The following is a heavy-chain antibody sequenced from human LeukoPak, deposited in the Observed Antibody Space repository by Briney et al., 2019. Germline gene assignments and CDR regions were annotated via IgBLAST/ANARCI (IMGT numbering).Heavy chain of an antibody. CDR3: ARHVLGSGTVFDV. D-gene: IGHD4/OR15-4a*01. Sequence: DPSETLSLTCTVSGGSISPNLWSWIRQPPGEGLEWIGYIEYNGNTHYNPSLESRVTMSVDMFKNQVSLRLFSVTASDTAVYFCARHVLGSGTVFDVWGQGTLVTVSS. CDR2: IEYNGNT. CDR1: GGSISPNL. J-gene: IGHJ4*02. V-gene: IGHV4-59*08.